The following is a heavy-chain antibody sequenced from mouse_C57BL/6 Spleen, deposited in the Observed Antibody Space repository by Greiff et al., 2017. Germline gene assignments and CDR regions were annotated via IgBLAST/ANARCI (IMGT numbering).Heavy chain of an antibody. J-gene: IGHJ1*03. CDR3: ARATVVATDYFDV. CDR1: GFTFSSYA. D-gene: IGHD1-1*01. Sequence: EVQGVESGGGLVKPGGSLKLSCAASGFTFSSYAMSWVRQTPEKRLEWVATISDGGSYTYYPDNVKGRFTISRDNAKNNLYLQMSHLKSEDTAMYYCARATVVATDYFDVWGTGTTVTVSS. V-gene: IGHV5-4*01. CDR2: ISDGGSYT.